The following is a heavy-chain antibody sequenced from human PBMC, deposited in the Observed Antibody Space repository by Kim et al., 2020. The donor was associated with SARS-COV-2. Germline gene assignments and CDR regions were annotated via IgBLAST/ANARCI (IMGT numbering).Heavy chain of an antibody. CDR1: GFTFSSHS. J-gene: IGHJ4*02. CDR2: ITSSSGYI. D-gene: IGHD3-16*01. CDR3: ARAYIGLEADDFC. Sequence: GGSLRLSCAASGFTFSSHSMTWVRQAPGKGLEWVSSITSSSGYISYADSLKGRFTISRDNAKNSLYLQMNSLRVEDTAVYYCARAYIGLEADDFCWGQGT. V-gene: IGHV3-21*01.